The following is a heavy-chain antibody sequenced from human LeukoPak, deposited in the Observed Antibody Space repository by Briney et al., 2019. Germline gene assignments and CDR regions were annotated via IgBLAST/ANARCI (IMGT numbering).Heavy chain of an antibody. CDR3: ARELSGSSSRHFDY. V-gene: IGHV3-74*01. CDR2: INTDGGNT. J-gene: IGHJ4*02. CDR1: GFTFSGYW. Sequence: GGSLRLSCAASGFTFSGYWMHWVRQAPGKGLVWLSRINTDGGNTNYADSVKGRFTISRDNAKDTLYLQMNSLRAEDTAVYYCARELSGSSSRHFDYWGQGTLVTVSS. D-gene: IGHD2-15*01.